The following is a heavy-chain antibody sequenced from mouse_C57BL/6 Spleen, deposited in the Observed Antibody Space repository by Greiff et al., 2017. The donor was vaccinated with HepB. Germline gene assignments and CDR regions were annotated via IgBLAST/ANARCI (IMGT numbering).Heavy chain of an antibody. V-gene: IGHV3-6*01. CDR1: GYSITSGYY. CDR3: ARILNYYGSYYFDY. Sequence: EVQLQESGPGLVKPSQSLSLTCSVTGYSITSGYYWNWIRQFPGNKLEWMGYISYDGSNNYNPSLKNRISITRDTSKNQFFLKLNSVTTEDTATYYCARILNYYGSYYFDYWGQGTTLTVSS. CDR2: ISYDGSN. D-gene: IGHD1-1*01. J-gene: IGHJ2*01.